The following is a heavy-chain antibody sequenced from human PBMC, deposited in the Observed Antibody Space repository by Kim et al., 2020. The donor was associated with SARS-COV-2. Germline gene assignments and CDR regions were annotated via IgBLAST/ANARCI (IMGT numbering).Heavy chain of an antibody. D-gene: IGHD3-3*01. CDR2: IWYDGSNK. V-gene: IGHV3-33*06. Sequence: GGSLRLSCAASGFTFSSYAMHWVRQAPGKGLEWVAVIWYDGSNKYYADSVKGRFTISRDNSKNTLYLQMNSLRAEDTAVYYCAKGWGGFLEWSPDAFDIWGQGTMVTVSS. CDR1: GFTFSSYA. CDR3: AKGWGGFLEWSPDAFDI. J-gene: IGHJ3*02.